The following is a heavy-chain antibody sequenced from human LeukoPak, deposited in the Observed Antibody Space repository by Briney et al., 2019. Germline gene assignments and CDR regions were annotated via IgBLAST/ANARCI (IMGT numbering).Heavy chain of an antibody. CDR3: AKDGSPTYCSSTSCYTQYYYYYVDV. CDR2: LRYDGSNK. J-gene: IGHJ6*03. V-gene: IGHV3-30*02. CDR1: GFTFSNYG. Sequence: GGSLRLSCAASGFTFSNYGMHWVRQAPGKGLEWVTFLRYDGSNKYYADSVKGRFTISRDNSKNTLYLQMNSLRAEDTAVYYCAKDGSPTYCSSTSCYTQYYYYYVDVWGKGTTVTVSS. D-gene: IGHD2-2*02.